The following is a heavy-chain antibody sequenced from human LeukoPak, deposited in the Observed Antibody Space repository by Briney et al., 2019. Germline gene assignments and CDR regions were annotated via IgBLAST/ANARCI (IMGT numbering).Heavy chain of an antibody. V-gene: IGHV4-59*08. Sequence: PSETLSLTCTVSGGSISSYYWSWIRQPPGKGLEWIGYIYYSGSTNYNPPLKSRVTISVDTSKNQFSLKLSSVTAADTAVYYCARGGFVGAPGNWFDPWGQGTLVTVSS. CDR3: ARGGFVGAPGNWFDP. D-gene: IGHD1-26*01. J-gene: IGHJ5*02. CDR1: GGSISSYY. CDR2: IYYSGST.